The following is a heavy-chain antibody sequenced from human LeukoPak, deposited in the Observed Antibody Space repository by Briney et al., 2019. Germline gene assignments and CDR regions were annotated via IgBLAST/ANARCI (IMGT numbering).Heavy chain of an antibody. J-gene: IGHJ5*02. CDR3: AREVSPFRYFMCFFPGGGFVT. CDR1: GYTFTSYG. V-gene: IGHV1-18*01. CDR2: ISAYNGNT. D-gene: IGHD3-9*01. Sequence: ASVKVSCKASGYTFTSYGISWVRQAPGQGLEWMGWISAYNGNTNYAQRLQGRVTMTTDTSTSTAYMELRSLRSDDTAVYYCAREVSPFRYFMCFFPGGGFVTWGKGTLFPVSS.